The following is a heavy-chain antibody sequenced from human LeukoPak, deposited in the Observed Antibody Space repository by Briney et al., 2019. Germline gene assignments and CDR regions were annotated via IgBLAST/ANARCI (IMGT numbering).Heavy chain of an antibody. V-gene: IGHV3-11*01. Sequence: GGSLRLSCAASGFTFSDYYMSWIRQAPGKGLEWVSYISSSGSTIYYADSVKGRFTISRDNAKNSLYLQMNSLRAEDTAVYYCARDKAGRITIFGVVIRPYYYYGMDVWGQGTTVTVSS. CDR3: ARDKAGRITIFGVVIRPYYYYGMDV. D-gene: IGHD3-3*01. CDR1: GFTFSDYY. J-gene: IGHJ6*02. CDR2: ISSSGSTI.